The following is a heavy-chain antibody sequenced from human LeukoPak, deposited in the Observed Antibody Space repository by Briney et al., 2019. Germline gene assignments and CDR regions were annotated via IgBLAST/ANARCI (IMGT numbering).Heavy chain of an antibody. J-gene: IGHJ4*02. CDR3: ASGYCSSTSCYPRQFDY. Sequence: ASVKVSCKASGYTFTSYYMHWVRQAPGQGLEWMGIINPSGGSTSYAQKFQGRVTMTRGTSTSTVYMELSSLRSEDTAVYYCASGYCSSTSCYPRQFDYWGQGTLVTVSS. D-gene: IGHD2-2*01. CDR2: INPSGGST. V-gene: IGHV1-46*03. CDR1: GYTFTSYY.